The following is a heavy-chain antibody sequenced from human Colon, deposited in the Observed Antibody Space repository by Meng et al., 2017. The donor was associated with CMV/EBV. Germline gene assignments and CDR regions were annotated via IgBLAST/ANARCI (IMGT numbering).Heavy chain of an antibody. CDR1: GFTFSSYG. D-gene: IGHD4-11*01. CDR2: ISPSGST. J-gene: IGHJ4*02. CDR3: ASDYSNWGY. Sequence: GESLKISCAASGFTFSSYGMNWVRQAPGKGLEWVSYISPSGSTNYADSVKGRFTIPRDNACLYLQMNSLRADDTAVYFCASDYSNWGYWGQGTLVTVSS. V-gene: IGHV3-48*04.